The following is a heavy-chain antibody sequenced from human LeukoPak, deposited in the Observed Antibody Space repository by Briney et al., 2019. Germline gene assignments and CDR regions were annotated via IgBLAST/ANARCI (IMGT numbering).Heavy chain of an antibody. CDR3: ARVNSSWLYYYYYYMDV. V-gene: IGHV4-4*02. J-gene: IGHJ6*03. CDR2: IYHSGST. D-gene: IGHD6-13*01. Sequence: SGTLSLTCAVSGGSISSSNWWSWVRQPPGKGLEWIGEIYHSGSTNYNPSLKSRVTISVDKSKNQFSLKLSSVTAADTAVYYCARVNSSWLYYYYYYMDVWGKGTTVTVSS. CDR1: GGSISSSNW.